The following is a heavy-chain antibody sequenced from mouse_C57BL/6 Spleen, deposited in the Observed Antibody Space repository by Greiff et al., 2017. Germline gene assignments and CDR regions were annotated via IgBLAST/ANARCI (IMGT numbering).Heavy chain of an antibody. D-gene: IGHD2-3*01. CDR2: IDPETGGT. Sequence: VQLQQSGAELVRPGASVTLSCKASGYTFTDYEMHWVKQTPVHGLEWIGAIDPETGGTAYNQKFKGKAILTADKSSSTAYMELRSLTSEDSAVYYCTRSHDGYDYWGQGTTLTVSS. J-gene: IGHJ2*01. V-gene: IGHV1-15*01. CDR3: TRSHDGYDY. CDR1: GYTFTDYE.